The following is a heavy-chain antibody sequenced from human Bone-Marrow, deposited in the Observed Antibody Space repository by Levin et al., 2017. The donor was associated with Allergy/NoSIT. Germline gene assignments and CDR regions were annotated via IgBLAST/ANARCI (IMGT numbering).Heavy chain of an antibody. V-gene: IGHV3-23*01. D-gene: IGHD3/OR15-3a*01. CDR2: LRANGGEP. J-gene: IGHJ1*01. CDR1: GFAFSNYA. CDR3: AKDQGAISRGIWDF. Sequence: LAGGSLRLSCAGSGFAFSNYAMAWVRQVPGKPLEWVSILRANGGEPYYTDSVKGRFTISRDNSKNTVFLQMNSLRPEDTARYYCAKDQGAISRGIWDFWGQGILVTVSS.